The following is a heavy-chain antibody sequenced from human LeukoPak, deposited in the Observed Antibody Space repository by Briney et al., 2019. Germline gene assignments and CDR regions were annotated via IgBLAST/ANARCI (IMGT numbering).Heavy chain of an antibody. Sequence: GGSLRLSCTGSGFMFSRYGMVWVRQAPGKGLEWVSAMRGDGGDIRYTDSVKGRFTISRDNSKNTLYLQMNSLRAEDTAVYYCANDPNGDYIGAFDFWGQGTMVTVSS. CDR2: MRGDGGDI. D-gene: IGHD4-17*01. J-gene: IGHJ3*01. V-gene: IGHV3-23*01. CDR1: GFMFSRYG. CDR3: ANDPNGDYIGAFDF.